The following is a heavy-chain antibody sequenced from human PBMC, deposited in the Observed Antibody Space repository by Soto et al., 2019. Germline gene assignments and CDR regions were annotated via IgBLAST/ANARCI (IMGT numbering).Heavy chain of an antibody. CDR3: ASGTIVATTYYYYYMDV. CDR1: GGTFSSYT. V-gene: IGHV1-69*02. CDR2: IIPIPGIA. Sequence: GASVKVSCKASGGTFSSYTISWVRQAPGQGLEWMGRIIPIPGIANYAQKFQGRVTITADKSTSTAYMELSSLRSEDTAVYYCASGTIVATTYYYYYMDVWGKGTTVTVSS. J-gene: IGHJ6*03. D-gene: IGHD5-12*01.